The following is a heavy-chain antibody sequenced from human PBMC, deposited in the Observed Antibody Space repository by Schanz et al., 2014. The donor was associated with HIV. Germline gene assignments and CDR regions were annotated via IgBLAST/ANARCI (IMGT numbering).Heavy chain of an antibody. D-gene: IGHD2-15*01. CDR2: ISSDSSYI. CDR1: GFPFSSYS. CDR3: ARGGLGVVAEGNAFDL. J-gene: IGHJ3*01. V-gene: IGHV3-21*01. Sequence: EVQLVESGGGLVQPGGSLTLSCEASGFPFSSYSMNWVRQAPGKGLEWVSSISSDSSYIFYADSMKGRFTISRDNARNSLYLQIRSLRAEDTAVYYCARGGLGVVAEGNAFDLWGQGTLVTVSS.